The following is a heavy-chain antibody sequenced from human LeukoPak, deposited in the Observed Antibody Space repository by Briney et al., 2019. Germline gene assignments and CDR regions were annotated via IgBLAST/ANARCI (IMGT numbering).Heavy chain of an antibody. D-gene: IGHD3-10*01. CDR2: ISGSGDST. V-gene: IGHV3-23*01. Sequence: PGRSLRLSCAASGFIFSDYAMSWVRQAPGKGLECVSVISGSGDSTYDADSVKGRFTISRDNSKNTLYLQMNSLRVEDTAVYYCAKHLWRDLLWFGEGYYFGYWGQGTLVTVSS. CDR1: GFIFSDYA. J-gene: IGHJ4*02. CDR3: AKHLWRDLLWFGEGYYFGY.